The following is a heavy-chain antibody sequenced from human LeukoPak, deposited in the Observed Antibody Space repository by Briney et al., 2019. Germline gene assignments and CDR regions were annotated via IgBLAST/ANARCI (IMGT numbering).Heavy chain of an antibody. Sequence: GGSLRLSCAASGFTFSSYWMHWVRQVPGKGLVWVSRVKSEDDASYADSVKGRFTISRDNAKNTLYLQMNGLRADDTAVYYCARGGDNFDYWGQGTLVTVSS. CDR3: ARGGDNFDY. J-gene: IGHJ4*02. CDR1: GFTFSSYW. D-gene: IGHD2-21*02. CDR2: VKSEDDA. V-gene: IGHV3-74*01.